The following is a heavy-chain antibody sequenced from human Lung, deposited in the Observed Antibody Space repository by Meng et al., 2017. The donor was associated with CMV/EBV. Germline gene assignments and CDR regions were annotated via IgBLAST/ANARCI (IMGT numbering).Heavy chain of an antibody. CDR3: LRRSGGSV. J-gene: IGHJ1*01. V-gene: IGHV4-4*02. CDR1: GDSITKHNW. Sequence: QVQLRESGPALVKPSETLSLTRAVSGDSITKHNWWAWVRQPPGKGLEWIGEIPHRGSSAYNPSLKSRVSMSIDKSKNQFSLKLTSVTAADTAVYHCLRRSGGSVWGQGTLVTVSS. CDR2: IPHRGSS. D-gene: IGHD3-10*01.